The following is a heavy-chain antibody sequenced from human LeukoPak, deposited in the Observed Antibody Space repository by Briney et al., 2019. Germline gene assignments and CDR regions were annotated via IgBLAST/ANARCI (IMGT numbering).Heavy chain of an antibody. CDR1: GGTFSSYA. V-gene: IGHV1-69*13. Sequence: ASVKVSCKASGGTFSSYAISWVRQAPGQGLEWMGGIIPIFGTANYAQKFQGRVTITADESTSTAYMELSSLRSEDTAVYYCASPTKFYCSGGSCYFDYWGQGTLVTVSS. J-gene: IGHJ4*02. CDR2: IIPIFGTA. CDR3: ASPTKFYCSGGSCYFDY. D-gene: IGHD2-15*01.